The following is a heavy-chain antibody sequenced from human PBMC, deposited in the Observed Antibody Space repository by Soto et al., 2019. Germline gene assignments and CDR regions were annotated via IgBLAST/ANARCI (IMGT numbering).Heavy chain of an antibody. CDR3: ARDSGYDYDYYYYGMDV. CDR1: GGTFSSYA. J-gene: IGHJ6*02. CDR2: IIPIFGTA. D-gene: IGHD5-12*01. Sequence: QMQLVQSGAEVKKPGSSVKVSCKASGGTFSSYAISWVRQAPGQGLEWMGGIIPIFGTANYAQKFQGRVTITADESTSTAYMELSSLRSEDTAVYYCARDSGYDYDYYYYGMDVWGQGTTVTVSS. V-gene: IGHV1-69*01.